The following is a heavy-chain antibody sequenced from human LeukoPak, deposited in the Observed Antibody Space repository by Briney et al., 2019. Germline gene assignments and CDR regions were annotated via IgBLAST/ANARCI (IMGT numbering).Heavy chain of an antibody. Sequence: SETLSLTCTVSGYSISSGYYWGWIRQPPGKGLEWTGSIDHSGSTYYNPSLKSRITISVDTSKNQFSLKLSSVTAADTAVYYCATYGSSYFDYWGQGTLVTVSS. CDR3: ATYGSSYFDY. D-gene: IGHD3-10*01. CDR2: IDHSGST. V-gene: IGHV4-38-2*02. CDR1: GYSISSGYY. J-gene: IGHJ4*02.